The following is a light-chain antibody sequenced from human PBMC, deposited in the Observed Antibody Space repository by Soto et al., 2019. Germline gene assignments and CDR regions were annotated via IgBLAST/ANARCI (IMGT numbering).Light chain of an antibody. V-gene: IGKV1-8*01. J-gene: IGKJ1*01. CDR1: QSIGTY. CDR2: SAS. CDR3: QQYHADPPT. Sequence: AIRMTQSPPSFSASTGDRVTITCRASQSIGTYLAWYQQRPGKAPNLLIYSASILQSGVPSRFSGSGSGTDFTLTITSLQSEDFATYYCQQYHADPPTFGQGTNVGIK.